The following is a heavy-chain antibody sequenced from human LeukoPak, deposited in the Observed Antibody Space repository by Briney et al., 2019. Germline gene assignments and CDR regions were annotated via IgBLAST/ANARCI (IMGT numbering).Heavy chain of an antibody. J-gene: IGHJ6*02. D-gene: IGHD3-10*01. CDR2: MNPNSGNT. V-gene: IGHV1-8*01. CDR1: GYTFTSYD. Sequence: ASVKVSCKASGYTFTSYDINWVRQATGQGLEWMGWMNPNSGNTGYAQKFQGRVTMTRNTSISTAYMELSSLRSEDTAVYYCARESGYYYGMDVWGQGTTVTVSS. CDR3: ARESGYYYGMDV.